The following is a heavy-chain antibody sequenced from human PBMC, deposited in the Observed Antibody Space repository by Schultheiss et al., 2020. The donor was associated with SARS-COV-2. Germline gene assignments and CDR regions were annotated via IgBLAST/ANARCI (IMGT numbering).Heavy chain of an antibody. CDR1: GGTFSSYA. CDR3: ARSRVHTIFGVVITKYYYGMDV. D-gene: IGHD3-3*01. V-gene: IGHV1-18*01. J-gene: IGHJ6*02. CDR2: ISPNNGNT. Sequence: ASVKVSCKASGGTFSSYAISWVRQAPGQGLEWMGWISPNNGNTNYAQKLQGRVTMTTDTSTSTAYMELRSLRSDDTAVYYCARSRVHTIFGVVITKYYYGMDVWGQGTTVTVSS.